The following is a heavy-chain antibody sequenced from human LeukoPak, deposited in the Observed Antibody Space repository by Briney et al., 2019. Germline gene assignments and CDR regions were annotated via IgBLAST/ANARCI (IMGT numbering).Heavy chain of an antibody. D-gene: IGHD2-2*01. J-gene: IGHJ4*02. CDR2: MNTNSGDT. V-gene: IGHV1-8*02. CDR3: ARGVPRYCRSPGRASPGICGVY. Sequence: ASVKDSSKASGYTFTSYDINWVRQVPGQGLEWMGWMNTNSGDTGYAQKFQGRVNMTRNTSISTAYMELSSLRSDDTAVYYCARGVPRYCRSPGRASPGICGVYWGQGTLVTVSS. CDR1: GYTFTSYD.